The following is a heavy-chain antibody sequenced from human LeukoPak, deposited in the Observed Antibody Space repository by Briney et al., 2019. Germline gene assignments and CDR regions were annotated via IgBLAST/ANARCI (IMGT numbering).Heavy chain of an antibody. Sequence: GGSLRLSCAASGFTFSSYWMSWDRQAPGKGLEWVANIKQDGSEKYYVDSVKGRFTISRDNAKNSLYLQMNSLRAEDTAVYYCAREGVGEPFDYWGQGTLVTVSS. D-gene: IGHD3-16*01. CDR2: IKQDGSEK. CDR1: GFTFSSYW. CDR3: AREGVGEPFDY. J-gene: IGHJ4*02. V-gene: IGHV3-7*01.